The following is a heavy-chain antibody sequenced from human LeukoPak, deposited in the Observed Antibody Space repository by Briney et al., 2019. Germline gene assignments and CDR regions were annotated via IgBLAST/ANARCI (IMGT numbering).Heavy chain of an antibody. J-gene: IGHJ3*01. D-gene: IGHD2-15*01. Sequence: GGSLSLSCAAYGFTAIGNYLSWVRQAPGKGLEWVSVIYSGGSTYYADSVKGRFTISRDNSKNTLYLQMNSLRAEDTAVYYCARAILTLGASYLVWGQGTMVTVSS. CDR2: IYSGGST. V-gene: IGHV3-53*01. CDR1: GFTAIGNY. CDR3: ARAILTLGASYLV.